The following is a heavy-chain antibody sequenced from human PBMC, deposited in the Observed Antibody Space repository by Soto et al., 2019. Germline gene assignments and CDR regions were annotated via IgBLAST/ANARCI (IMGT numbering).Heavy chain of an antibody. D-gene: IGHD3-16*01. Sequence: SETLSLTCAVSGGSISSGGYSWSWIRQPPGKGLDWIGYIYYSGSTSYNPSLKSRVTISVDTSKNQFSLKLSSVTAADTAVYNCARLWGGSLDFWGQGTLVTVSS. V-gene: IGHV4-61*08. CDR1: GGSISSGGYS. CDR3: ARLWGGSLDF. J-gene: IGHJ4*02. CDR2: IYYSGST.